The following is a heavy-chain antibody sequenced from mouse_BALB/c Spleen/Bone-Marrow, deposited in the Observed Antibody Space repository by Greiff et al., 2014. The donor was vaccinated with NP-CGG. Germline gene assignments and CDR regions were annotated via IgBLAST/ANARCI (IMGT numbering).Heavy chain of an antibody. CDR1: GYSITSDYA. CDR3: SRYYFGGGYNYALDY. J-gene: IGHJ4*01. V-gene: IGHV3-2*02. D-gene: IGHD1-1*01. Sequence: EVQVVESGPGLVKSSQSLSLTCTVTGYSITSDYAWNWIRQFPGNKLEWMGYISYSGGTSYNPSLKSRISLTRDTSKNQFFQQLNSVTTEDTATYYCSRYYFGGGYNYALDYWGQGTSVTVSS. CDR2: ISYSGGT.